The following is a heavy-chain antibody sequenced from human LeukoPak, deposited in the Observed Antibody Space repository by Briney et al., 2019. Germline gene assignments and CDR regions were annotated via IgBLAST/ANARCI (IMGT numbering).Heavy chain of an antibody. V-gene: IGHV3-21*01. Sequence: SGGSLRLSCAASGFTFSSYSMNWVRQAPGKGLEWVSSISSSSSYIYYADSVKGRFTISRDNAKNSLYLQMNSLRAEDTAVYYCARARMVRGVDAFDIWGQGTMVTVSS. CDR1: GFTFSSYS. CDR3: ARARMVRGVDAFDI. CDR2: ISSSSSYI. D-gene: IGHD3-10*01. J-gene: IGHJ3*02.